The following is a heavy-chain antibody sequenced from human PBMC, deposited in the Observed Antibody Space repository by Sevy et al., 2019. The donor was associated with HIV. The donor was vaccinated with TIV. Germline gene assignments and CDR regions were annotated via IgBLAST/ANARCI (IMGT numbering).Heavy chain of an antibody. V-gene: IGHV3-30*04. CDR2: ISFDGRNE. Sequence: GGSLRLSCAASGFTFGNHAIHWVRQAPGKGLEWVAIISFDGRNEHYADSVKGRFTISRDNSKNTVYLQMTRLRTEDTAVYYCARDRCTDGVCFRSGYFDYWGQEPWSPSPQ. CDR3: ARDRCTDGVCFRSGYFDY. D-gene: IGHD2-8*01. CDR1: GFTFGNHA. J-gene: IGHJ4*01.